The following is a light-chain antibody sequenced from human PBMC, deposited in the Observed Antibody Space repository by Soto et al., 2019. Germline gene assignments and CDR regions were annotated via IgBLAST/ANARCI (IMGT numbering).Light chain of an antibody. V-gene: IGKV4-1*01. Sequence: DIVMTQSPDSLAVSLGETATINCKSSQSLLYSSNNKNYLAWYRQKPRQPPELLIYWAYTRESGVPGRYSGSGSGTDFTLTISSLRAEDVAIYYCQQYYETPLTFGGGTTVEI. CDR1: QSLLYSSNNKNY. J-gene: IGKJ4*01. CDR2: WAY. CDR3: QQYYETPLT.